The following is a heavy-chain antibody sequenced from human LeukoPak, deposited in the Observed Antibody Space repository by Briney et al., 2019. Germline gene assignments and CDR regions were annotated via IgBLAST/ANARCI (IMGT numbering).Heavy chain of an antibody. CDR2: IYHSGST. CDR3: ARVRHSAFDI. Sequence: PSETLSLTCSVSGGSISSGGYYWSWIRQPPGKGLEWIGYIYHSGSTYYNPSLKSRVTISVDRSKNQFSLKLSSVTAADTAVYYCARVRHSAFDIWGQGTMVTVSS. D-gene: IGHD3-3*02. V-gene: IGHV4-30-2*01. J-gene: IGHJ3*02. CDR1: GGSISSGGYY.